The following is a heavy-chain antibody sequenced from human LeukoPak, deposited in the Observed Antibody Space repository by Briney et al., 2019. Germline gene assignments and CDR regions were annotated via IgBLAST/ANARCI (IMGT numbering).Heavy chain of an antibody. Sequence: GGSLRLSCAASGFTVSSNYMSWVRQAPGKGLEWASVIYSGGSIYYADSVKGRFSISRDNSKNTLYLQMNSLRAEDTAVYYCARNPVSGGFNWFDPWGQGTLVTVSS. CDR3: ARNPVSGGFNWFDP. CDR2: IYSGGSI. V-gene: IGHV3-66*01. J-gene: IGHJ5*02. CDR1: GFTVSSNY. D-gene: IGHD3-3*01.